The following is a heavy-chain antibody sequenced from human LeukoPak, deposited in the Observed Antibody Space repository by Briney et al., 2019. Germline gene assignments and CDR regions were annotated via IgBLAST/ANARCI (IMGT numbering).Heavy chain of an antibody. D-gene: IGHD6-19*01. CDR2: INPSGGST. CDR3: ARAGWPMYYYYMDV. V-gene: IGHV1-46*01. Sequence: GASVKVSCKASGYTFTSYNMHWVRQAPGQGLDWMGIINPSGGSTTYAQKFQGRVTMTRDTSISTAYMELSRLTSDDTAVYYCARAGWPMYYYYMDVWGKGTTVTVSS. J-gene: IGHJ6*03. CDR1: GYTFTSYN.